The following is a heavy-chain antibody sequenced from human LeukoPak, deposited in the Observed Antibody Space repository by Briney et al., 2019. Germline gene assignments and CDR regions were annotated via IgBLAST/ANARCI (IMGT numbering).Heavy chain of an antibody. J-gene: IGHJ4*02. V-gene: IGHV3-23*01. CDR3: ATSYYYNAGGPFYFDF. CDR1: GFTFSTYA. CDR2: INVGGTST. Sequence: GGSLRLSCAASGFTFSTYAMSWVRQAPGKGLEWVSGINVGGTSTYSADSVQGRFTISRDNSRNTLHLQMNSLRAEDTALYYCATSYYYNAGGPFYFDFWGQGALVTVSS. D-gene: IGHD3-10*01.